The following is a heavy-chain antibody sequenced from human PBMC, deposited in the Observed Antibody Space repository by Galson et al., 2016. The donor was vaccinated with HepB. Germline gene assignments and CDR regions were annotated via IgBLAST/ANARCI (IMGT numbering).Heavy chain of an antibody. CDR3: TRALRGFNGSGRLFDY. CDR2: ITGNRFGGTV. J-gene: IGHJ4*02. CDR1: GFTLGDYA. V-gene: IGHV3-49*03. Sequence: SLRLSCAASGFTLGDYAMSWMRQAPGKGLEFVGFITGNRFGGTVEYAASAKGRFIISRDDSSSIVYLQMNSLKSDDTAVYYCTRALRGFNGSGRLFDYWGQGTLVTVSS. D-gene: IGHD3-10*01.